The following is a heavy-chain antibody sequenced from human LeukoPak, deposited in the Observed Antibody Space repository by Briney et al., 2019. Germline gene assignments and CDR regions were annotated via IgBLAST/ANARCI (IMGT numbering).Heavy chain of an antibody. J-gene: IGHJ4*02. CDR3: ARADSSGWSY. CDR1: GYSISSGYY. V-gene: IGHV4-38-2*02. Sequence: SETLSLTCTVSGYSISSGYYWGWIRQPPGKGLEWIGSIYHSGSTYYNPSLKSRVTISVDTPKNQFSLKLSSVTAADTAVYYCARADSSGWSYWGQGTLVTVSS. D-gene: IGHD6-19*01. CDR2: IYHSGST.